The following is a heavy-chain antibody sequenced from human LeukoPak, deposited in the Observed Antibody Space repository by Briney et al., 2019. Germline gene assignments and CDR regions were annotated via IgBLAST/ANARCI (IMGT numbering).Heavy chain of an antibody. D-gene: IGHD2-2*01. V-gene: IGHV1-2*02. CDR3: ARDSLGYCSSTTCSHAFDL. Sequence: ASVKVSCKASGYTFTGYYMHWVRQAPGQGLEWMGWINPNSGGTNYAQKFQGRVTMTRDTSISTAYMELSRLRSGDTAMYYCARDSLGYCSSTTCSHAFDLWGQGTMVTVSS. CDR1: GYTFTGYY. CDR2: INPNSGGT. J-gene: IGHJ3*01.